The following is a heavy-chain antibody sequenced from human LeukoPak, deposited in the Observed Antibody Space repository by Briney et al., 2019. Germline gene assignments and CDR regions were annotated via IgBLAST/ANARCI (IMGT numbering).Heavy chain of an antibody. D-gene: IGHD3-10*01. CDR3: ARFTRGDSYGSGRAIDY. Sequence: PGESLKISCQASGYSFTNYWISWVRPMPGKGLEWMGRIDPSDSYTDYSSSFQGHVTISADKSISTAYLQWSSLKASDTAMYYCARFTRGDSYGSGRAIDYWGQGTLVTVFS. CDR1: GYSFTNYW. V-gene: IGHV5-10-1*01. CDR2: IDPSDSYT. J-gene: IGHJ4*02.